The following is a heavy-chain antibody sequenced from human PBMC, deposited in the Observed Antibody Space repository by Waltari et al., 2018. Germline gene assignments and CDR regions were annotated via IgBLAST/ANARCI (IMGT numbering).Heavy chain of an antibody. V-gene: IGHV3-53*01. CDR2: IYSGGTT. CDR3: ARGAPRD. J-gene: IGHJ4*02. CDR1: GFTVSNNY. Sequence: EVQLVESGGGLMQPGGSLRLSCAASGFTVSNNYMSWVRQAPGKGLGGGSGIYSGGTTHYADAVKGRLNISRDNSKNTLYLQMNSLRAEDTAVYYCARGAPRDWGQGTLVTVSS.